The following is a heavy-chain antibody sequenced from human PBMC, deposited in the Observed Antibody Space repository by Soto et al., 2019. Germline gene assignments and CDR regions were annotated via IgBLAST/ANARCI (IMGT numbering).Heavy chain of an antibody. CDR1: GGSISSGGYY. V-gene: IGHV4-31*03. D-gene: IGHD6-13*01. CDR3: ARGATSSWYNWLDP. CDR2: IYYSGST. Sequence: SETLSLTCTVSGGSISSGGYYWSWIRQHPGKGLEWIGYIYYSGSTYYNPSLKSRVTISVDTSKNQFSLKLSSVTAADTAVYYCARGATSSWYNWLDPWGQRTLVTVSS. J-gene: IGHJ5*02.